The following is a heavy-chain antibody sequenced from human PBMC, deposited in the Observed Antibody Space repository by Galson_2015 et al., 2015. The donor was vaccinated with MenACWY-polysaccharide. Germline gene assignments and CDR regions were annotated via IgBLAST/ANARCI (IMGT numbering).Heavy chain of an antibody. CDR3: ARGPRGQRWFDH. J-gene: IGHJ5*02. CDR1: GFTFSSYT. V-gene: IGHV3-33*08. D-gene: IGHD3-10*01. Sequence: SLRLSCAASGFTFSSYTTNWVRQAPGKGLEWVAVIQYDGRNKVYADSVKGRFTISRDNSKNTLYLEMNSLRAEDTAVYFCARGPRGQRWFDHWGQGTPVTVSS. CDR2: IQYDGRNK.